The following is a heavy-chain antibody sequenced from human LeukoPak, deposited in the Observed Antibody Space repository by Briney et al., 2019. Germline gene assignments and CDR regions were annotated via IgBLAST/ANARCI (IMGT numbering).Heavy chain of an antibody. J-gene: IGHJ3*02. Sequence: PSQTLSLTCTVSGGSISSGDYYWRWIRQPPGKGLEWIGYIYYSGSTYYNPSLKSRVTISVDTSKNQFSLKLSSVTAADTAVYYCARTYGDYVLRAFDIWGQGTMVTVSS. CDR2: IYYSGST. D-gene: IGHD4-17*01. V-gene: IGHV4-30-4*01. CDR1: GGSISSGDYY. CDR3: ARTYGDYVLRAFDI.